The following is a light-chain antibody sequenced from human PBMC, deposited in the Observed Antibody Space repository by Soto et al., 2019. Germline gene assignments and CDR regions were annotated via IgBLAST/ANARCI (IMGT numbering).Light chain of an antibody. J-gene: IGKJ2*01. V-gene: IGKV3-20*01. CDR1: QSISSNF. CDR2: DAS. Sequence: EIVLTQSPGTLSLSPGEGATLSCRASQSISSNFLAWFQQKPDQAPRLLIHDASSRATGIPDRFSGSGSGTDFTLSISRLEPEDFAVYYCHQYGSSPLTFGQGTKLEIK. CDR3: HQYGSSPLT.